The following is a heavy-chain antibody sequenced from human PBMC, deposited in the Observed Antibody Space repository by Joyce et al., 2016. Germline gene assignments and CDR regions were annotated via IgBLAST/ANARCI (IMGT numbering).Heavy chain of an antibody. Sequence: QLQLQESGPGLVKPSETLSLTCTVSGGSISSSSHYWGWIRQPPGKGLEWIGSIYYSGSTYYNPALKSRVTISVDTSKNQFSLKLSSVTAADTAVYYCGRDGFLEWLGDDYWGQGTLVTVSS. CDR1: GGSISSSSHY. CDR2: IYYSGST. D-gene: IGHD3-3*01. CDR3: GRDGFLEWLGDDY. V-gene: IGHV4-39*07. J-gene: IGHJ4*02.